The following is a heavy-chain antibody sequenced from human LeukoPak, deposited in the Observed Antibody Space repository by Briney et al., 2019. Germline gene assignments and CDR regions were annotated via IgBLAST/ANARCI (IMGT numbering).Heavy chain of an antibody. Sequence: GASVKVSCKASGGTFSSYAISWVRQAPGQGLEWMGGIIPIFGTANYAQKFQGRVTITTDESTSTAYMELSSLRSEDTAVYYCARETIGLTIFGVVSWGQGTLVTVSS. J-gene: IGHJ4*02. CDR2: IIPIFGTA. D-gene: IGHD3-3*01. V-gene: IGHV1-69*05. CDR3: ARETIGLTIFGVVS. CDR1: GGTFSSYA.